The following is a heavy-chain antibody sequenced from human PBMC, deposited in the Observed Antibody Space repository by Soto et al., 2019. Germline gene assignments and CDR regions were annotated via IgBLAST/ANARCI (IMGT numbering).Heavy chain of an antibody. J-gene: IGHJ4*02. CDR2: ISDSGART. CDR3: AKRELDDN. CDR1: GCTFRSYH. V-gene: IGHV3-23*01. D-gene: IGHD1-26*01. Sequence: VHLLESGGALVQPGGALRLSCVASGCTFRSYHMSWVLQAPGKGLEWVSGISDSGARTYYADSVKGRFTVSRDNSKNTLYLQMNALRSEDTAIYFCAKRELDDNWGQGTLVTVS.